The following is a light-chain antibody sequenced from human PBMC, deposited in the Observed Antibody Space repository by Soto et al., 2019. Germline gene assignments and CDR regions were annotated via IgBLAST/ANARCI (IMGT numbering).Light chain of an antibody. Sequence: ALTQPASVSGSPGQSITISCTGTSSDVGGYNYVSWYQQHPGKAPKLMIYDVSNRPSGVSNRFSGSKSANTASLTISGLQAEDEADYYCSSHTTSSTSYVSGTGTKVTVL. CDR1: SSDVGGYNY. J-gene: IGLJ1*01. V-gene: IGLV2-14*01. CDR3: SSHTTSSTSYV. CDR2: DVS.